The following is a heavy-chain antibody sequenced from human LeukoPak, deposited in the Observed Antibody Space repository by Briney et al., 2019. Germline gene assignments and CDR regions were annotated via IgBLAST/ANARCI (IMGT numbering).Heavy chain of an antibody. Sequence: PGGSLRLSCAASGFTVSSNYMSWVRQAPGKGLEWVSGIYSGGSTNYADSVKGRFTISRDNSKNTLYLQMNSLRAEDTAVYYCAGRGSGSYFDYWGQGTLVTVSS. V-gene: IGHV3-53*01. D-gene: IGHD3-10*01. CDR3: AGRGSGSYFDY. CDR2: IYSGGST. CDR1: GFTVSSNY. J-gene: IGHJ4*02.